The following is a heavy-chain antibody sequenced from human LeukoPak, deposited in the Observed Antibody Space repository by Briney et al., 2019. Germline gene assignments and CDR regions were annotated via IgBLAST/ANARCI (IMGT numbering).Heavy chain of an antibody. CDR1: GFTFSSYS. Sequence: GGSLRLSCADSGFTFSSYSMNWVRQAPGKGLEWVSSISSSSSYIYYADSVKGRFTISRDNAKNSLYLQMNSLRAEDTAVYYCARERSYYELIRGGSWFDPWGQGTLVTVSS. D-gene: IGHD3-3*01. V-gene: IGHV3-21*01. J-gene: IGHJ5*02. CDR3: ARERSYYELIRGGSWFDP. CDR2: ISSSSSYI.